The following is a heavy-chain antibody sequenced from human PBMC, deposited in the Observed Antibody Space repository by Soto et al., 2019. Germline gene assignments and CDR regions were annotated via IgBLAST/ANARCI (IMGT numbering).Heavy chain of an antibody. Sequence: SETLSLTCAVSGGSISSSNWWSWVRQPPGKGLEWIGEIYHSGSTNYNPSLKSRVTISVDKSKNQFSLKLSSVTAADTAVYYCARAFKSSSGITDDYFDYWGQGTLVTVSS. V-gene: IGHV4-4*02. D-gene: IGHD6-6*01. CDR2: IYHSGST. CDR3: ARAFKSSSGITDDYFDY. CDR1: GGSISSSNW. J-gene: IGHJ4*02.